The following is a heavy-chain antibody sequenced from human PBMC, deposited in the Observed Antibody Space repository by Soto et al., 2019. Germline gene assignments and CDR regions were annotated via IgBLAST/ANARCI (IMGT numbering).Heavy chain of an antibody. CDR1: GFTLSGSF. CDR2: IASRTHNYAT. CDR3: AGLMATLLDRFDY. D-gene: IGHD5-12*01. V-gene: IGHV3-73*02. Sequence: EVQLVESGGGLVQPGGSLKLSCAASGFTLSGSFIHWVRQASGKGLEWVGRIASRTHNYATTYGTSVQGRFTVSRDDSLNTAYLQMNGLNTEDTAVYFCAGLMATLLDRFDYWARGILVTVSS. J-gene: IGHJ4*02.